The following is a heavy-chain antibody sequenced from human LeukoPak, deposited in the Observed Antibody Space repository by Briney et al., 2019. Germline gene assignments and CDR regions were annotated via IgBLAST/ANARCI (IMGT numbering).Heavy chain of an antibody. CDR2: ISAYNGNT. D-gene: IGHD3-10*01. CDR3: ARLGGSGSYDPPARQTQPRKNNWFDP. J-gene: IGHJ5*02. V-gene: IGHV1-18*01. Sequence: ASVKVSCKASGYTFTSYGISWVRQAPGQGLEWMGWISAYNGNTNYAQKLQGRVTMTTDTSTSTAYMELRSLRSDDTAVYYCARLGGSGSYDPPARQTQPRKNNWFDPWGQGTLVTVSS. CDR1: GYTFTSYG.